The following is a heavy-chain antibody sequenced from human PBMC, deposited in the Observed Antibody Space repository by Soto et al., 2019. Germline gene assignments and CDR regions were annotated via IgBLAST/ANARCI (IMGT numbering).Heavy chain of an antibody. V-gene: IGHV4-39*01. CDR2: IYYSGST. CDR3: ASMVRGVKGY. Sequence: PSETLSLTCTVSGGSISSSSYYWGWIRQPPGKGLEWIGSIYYSGSTYYNPSLKSRVTISVDTSKNQFSLKLSSVTAADTAVYYCASMVRGVKGYWGQGTLVTVSS. J-gene: IGHJ4*02. CDR1: GGSISSSSYY. D-gene: IGHD3-10*01.